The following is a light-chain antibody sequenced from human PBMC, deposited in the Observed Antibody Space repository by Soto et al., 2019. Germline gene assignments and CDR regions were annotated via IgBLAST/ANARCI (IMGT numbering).Light chain of an antibody. CDR2: GIS. CDR1: QSVGSN. CDR3: QQHTNWPIT. Sequence: EVVMTQSPATLSLSPGERATLSCRASQSVGSNYLAWYQQKPGQAPRLLIYGISTRATGIPARFSGSGSGTELTLTISSLQSEDFAVYYCQQHTNWPITFGKGTRREMK. V-gene: IGKV3-15*01. J-gene: IGKJ5*01.